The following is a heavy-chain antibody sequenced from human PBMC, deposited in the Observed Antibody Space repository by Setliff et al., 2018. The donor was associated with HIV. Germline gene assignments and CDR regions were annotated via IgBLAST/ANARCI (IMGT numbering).Heavy chain of an antibody. CDR3: ARVSTYNYGFDFFDY. J-gene: IGHJ4*02. CDR2: IYFTGSS. V-gene: IGHV4-59*01. D-gene: IGHD5-18*01. Sequence: SETLSLTCTVSGGSISTYYWSWIRQPPGKGLEWIGSIYFTGSSDNNPSLKSRVTLSVDTSKHQFSLKLSSVTAADTAVYYCARVSTYNYGFDFFDYWGQGTLVTVSS. CDR1: GGSISTYY.